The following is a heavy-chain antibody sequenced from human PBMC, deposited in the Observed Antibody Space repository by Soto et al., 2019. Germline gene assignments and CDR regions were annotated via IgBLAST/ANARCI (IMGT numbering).Heavy chain of an antibody. CDR2: IYYSGST. CDR3: AREPDAFDI. V-gene: IGHV4-59*01. J-gene: IGHJ3*02. Sequence: QVQLQESGPGLVKPSETLSLTCTVSGGSISSYYWSWIRQPPGKGLEWIGYIYYSGSTNYNPSLKSRVTMSVDTSKNQLSLKLSSVTAADTAVYYWAREPDAFDIWGQGTMVTVSS. CDR1: GGSISSYY.